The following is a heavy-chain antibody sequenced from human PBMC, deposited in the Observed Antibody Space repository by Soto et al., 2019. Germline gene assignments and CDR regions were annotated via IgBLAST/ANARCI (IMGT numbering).Heavy chain of an antibody. J-gene: IGHJ6*02. CDR2: IGGYKGNT. CDR1: GYTFTDYG. CDR3: AREGVAPYYYYGMDV. D-gene: IGHD5-12*01. V-gene: IGHV1-18*01. Sequence: ASVKVSCKASGYTFTDYGVSWVRQAPGQGLEWMGRIGGYKGNTNYAQTFQGRVTMTTDTSTSTVHMEVRSLRSDDTAVYYCAREGVAPYYYYGMDVWGQGTPVTVSS.